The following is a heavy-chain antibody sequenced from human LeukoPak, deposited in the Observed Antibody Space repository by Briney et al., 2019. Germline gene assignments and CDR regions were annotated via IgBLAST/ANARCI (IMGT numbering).Heavy chain of an antibody. J-gene: IGHJ5*02. D-gene: IGHD6-13*01. Sequence: GGSLRLSCAASGFSFSSYDMYWVRQAPGKGLEWVAVISYDASNKYYADSVKGRFTISRDNSKNTVYLQMNSLRAEDTAVYHCARKSLGIAAAGTFFGSWGQGTLVTVSS. CDR3: ARKSLGIAAAGTFFGS. CDR1: GFSFSSYD. V-gene: IGHV3-30*14. CDR2: ISYDASNK.